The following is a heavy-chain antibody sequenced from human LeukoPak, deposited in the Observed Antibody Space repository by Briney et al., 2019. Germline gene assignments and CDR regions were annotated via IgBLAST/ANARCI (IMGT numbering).Heavy chain of an antibody. Sequence: GGSLRLPCAASGFTFNNYDMNWVRQAPGKGLEWVSYISSSGSTIYYADSVKGRFTISRDNAKNSLYLQMNSLRAEDTAVYYCARDYSGWSLDPWGQGTLVTVSS. J-gene: IGHJ5*02. V-gene: IGHV3-48*03. CDR1: GFTFNNYD. CDR2: ISSSGSTI. CDR3: ARDYSGWSLDP. D-gene: IGHD5-12*01.